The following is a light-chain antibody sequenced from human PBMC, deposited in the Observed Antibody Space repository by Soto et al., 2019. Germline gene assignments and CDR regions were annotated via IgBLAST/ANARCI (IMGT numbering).Light chain of an antibody. V-gene: IGKV3-11*01. Sequence: EIVLTQSPATVSLSPGERATLSCGTSQSVSSYLAWYQQKPGQAPRLLIYDASNRATGIPARFSGSGSGTDFTLTISSLEPEDFVVYYCQQRSNFPLTFGGGTKVEIK. CDR1: QSVSSY. J-gene: IGKJ4*01. CDR2: DAS. CDR3: QQRSNFPLT.